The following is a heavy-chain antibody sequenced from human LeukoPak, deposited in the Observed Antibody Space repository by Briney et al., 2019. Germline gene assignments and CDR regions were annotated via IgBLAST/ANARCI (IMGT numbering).Heavy chain of an antibody. CDR1: GYTFADYY. J-gene: IGHJ3*02. D-gene: IGHD3-3*01. Sequence: ASVKVSCKASGYTFADYYMHWLRQAPGQGLEWMGWMHPNSGGTNYAQKFQGRVTMTRDTSISTAYMDLSSLRSDDTAVYYCARHTTIFGVAIIDIWGQGTMVTVSS. CDR3: ARHTTIFGVAIIDI. CDR2: MHPNSGGT. V-gene: IGHV1-2*02.